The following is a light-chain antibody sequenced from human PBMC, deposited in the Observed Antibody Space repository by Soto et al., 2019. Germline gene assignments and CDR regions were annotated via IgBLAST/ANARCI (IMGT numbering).Light chain of an antibody. Sequence: DIQMAQSPPPPSASVGDRVTITCRASQGIVRWLAWYQQKPGKAPKLLIYDASSLESGVPSRFSGSGAGTEFTLTISSLQPDDFATYYCQHYYGFSRTFGQGTKVDIK. CDR3: QHYYGFSRT. CDR2: DAS. CDR1: QGIVRW. V-gene: IGKV1-5*01. J-gene: IGKJ1*01.